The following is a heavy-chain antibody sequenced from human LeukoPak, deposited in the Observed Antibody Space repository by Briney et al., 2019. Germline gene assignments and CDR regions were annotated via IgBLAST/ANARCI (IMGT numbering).Heavy chain of an antibody. Sequence: SQTLSLTCTVSGGSISSGDYYWSWIRQHPGKGLEWIGYIYYSGSTYYNPSLKSRITISIDTSKNQFSLKLSSVTAADTAVYYCARTVDGYWGQGTLVTVSS. CDR2: IYYSGST. V-gene: IGHV4-31*03. CDR1: GGSISSGDYY. J-gene: IGHJ4*02. CDR3: ARTVDGY. D-gene: IGHD2-21*01.